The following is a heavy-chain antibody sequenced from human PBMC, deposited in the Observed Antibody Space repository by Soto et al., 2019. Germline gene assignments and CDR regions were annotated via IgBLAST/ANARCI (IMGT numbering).Heavy chain of an antibody. CDR2: ISGSGGST. CDR3: AKEKIVPAPRDYYYYYGMDV. CDR1: GFTFSTYA. Sequence: EVQLLESGGGLVQPGGSLRLACAASGFTFSTYAMNWVRLTPGRGLEWVSAISGSGGSTYYADSVKGRFTISRDNSKNTLYLQMNSLRAEDTAVYYCAKEKIVPAPRDYYYYYGMDVWGQGTTVTVSS. D-gene: IGHD2-2*01. J-gene: IGHJ6*02. V-gene: IGHV3-23*01.